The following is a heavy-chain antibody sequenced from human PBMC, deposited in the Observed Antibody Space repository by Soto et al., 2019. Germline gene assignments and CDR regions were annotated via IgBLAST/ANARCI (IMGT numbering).Heavy chain of an antibody. J-gene: IGHJ4*02. CDR2: LSGSGAST. CDR1: GFTFSSYA. D-gene: IGHD3-16*01. Sequence: GGSLRLSCAASGFTFSSYAMNWVRQAPGKGLEWVSALSGSGASTYYAESVKGWFTISRDNSKNTLYLQMNSLRAEDMAVYYCAKSPGLGARPPFDYWGQGTLVTVSS. CDR3: AKSPGLGARPPFDY. V-gene: IGHV3-23*01.